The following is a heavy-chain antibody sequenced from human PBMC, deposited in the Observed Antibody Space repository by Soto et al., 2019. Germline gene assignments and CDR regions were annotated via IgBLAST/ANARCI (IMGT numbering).Heavy chain of an antibody. CDR2: ISSSGSTI. CDR1: GFTFSSYE. Sequence: EVQLVESGGGLVQPGGSLRLSCAASGFTFSSYEMNWVRQAPGKGLEWVSYISSSGSTIYYADSVKGRFTISRDNAKNSLYLQMNSRRAEDTAVYYCARDYGSGSYSYWGQGTLVTVSS. D-gene: IGHD3-10*01. CDR3: ARDYGSGSYSY. V-gene: IGHV3-48*03. J-gene: IGHJ4*02.